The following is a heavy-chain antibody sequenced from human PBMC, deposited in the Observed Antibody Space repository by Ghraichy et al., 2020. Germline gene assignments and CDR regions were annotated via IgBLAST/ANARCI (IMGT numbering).Heavy chain of an antibody. Sequence: GGSLRLSCAASGFTFDDYAMHWVRQAPGKGLEWVSGISWNSGSIGYADSVKGRFTISRDNAKNSLYLQMNSLRAEDTALYYCAKAVEMATINWYFDLWGRGTLVTVSS. CDR1: GFTFDDYA. D-gene: IGHD5-24*01. CDR3: AKAVEMATINWYFDL. J-gene: IGHJ2*01. V-gene: IGHV3-9*01. CDR2: ISWNSGSI.